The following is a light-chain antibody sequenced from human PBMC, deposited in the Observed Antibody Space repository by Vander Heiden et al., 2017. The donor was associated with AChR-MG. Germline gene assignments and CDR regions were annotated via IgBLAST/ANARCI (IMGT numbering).Light chain of an antibody. CDR2: GNS. Sequence: LTHPPTVSAAPGLRCTISCTGSSSNIGAGYDVHWYQQLPGTAPKLLIYGNSNRPSGVPDRFSGSKSGTSASLAITGLQAEDEADYYCQSYDSSLSGWVFGGGTKLTVL. J-gene: IGLJ3*02. V-gene: IGLV1-40*01. CDR3: QSYDSSLSGWV. CDR1: SSNIGAGYD.